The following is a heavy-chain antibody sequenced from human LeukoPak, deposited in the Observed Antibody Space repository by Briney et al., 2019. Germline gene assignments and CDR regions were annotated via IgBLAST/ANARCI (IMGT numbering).Heavy chain of an antibody. CDR3: AREFGPIQLHLWGSAFDY. CDR1: GYTFTSYD. V-gene: IGHV1-8*03. D-gene: IGHD5-24*01. Sequence: ASVKVSCKASGYTFTSYDINWVRQATGQGLEWMGWMNPNSGNTGYAQKFQGRVTITRNTSISTAYMELSSLRSEDTAVYYCAREFGPIQLHLWGSAFDYWGQGTLVTVSS. CDR2: MNPNSGNT. J-gene: IGHJ4*02.